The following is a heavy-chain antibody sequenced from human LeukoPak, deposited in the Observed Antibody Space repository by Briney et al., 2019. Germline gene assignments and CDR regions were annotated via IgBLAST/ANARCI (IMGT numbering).Heavy chain of an antibody. CDR1: GFTFKSFN. Sequence: PGGSLRLSCEASGFTFKSFNMNWVRQAPGKGLEWVSCISDNSNYIYYADSVKGRFTISRDNAKNSVYLQMNSLRAEDTAVYYCARVLRYCSGGNCYSGGLGYMDVWGKGTTVTISS. CDR3: ARVLRYCSGGNCYSGGLGYMDV. CDR2: ISDNSNYI. V-gene: IGHV3-21*04. J-gene: IGHJ6*03. D-gene: IGHD2-15*01.